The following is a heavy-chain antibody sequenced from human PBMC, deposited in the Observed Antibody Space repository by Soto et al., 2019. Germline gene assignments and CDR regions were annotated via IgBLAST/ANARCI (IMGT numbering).Heavy chain of an antibody. V-gene: IGHV1-18*01. Sequence: ASVKVSCKASGYTFTSYGISWVRQAPGQGLEWMGWISAYNGNTNYAQKLQGRVTMTTDTSTSTAYMELRGLRSDDTAVYYCARDSRGYYYGMDVWGQGTTVTVSS. J-gene: IGHJ6*02. CDR1: GYTFTSYG. CDR2: ISAYNGNT. CDR3: ARDSRGYYYGMDV. D-gene: IGHD4-17*01.